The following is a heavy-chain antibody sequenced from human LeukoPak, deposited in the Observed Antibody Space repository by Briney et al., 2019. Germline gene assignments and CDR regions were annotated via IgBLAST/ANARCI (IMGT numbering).Heavy chain of an antibody. Sequence: PSETLSLTCAVYGGSFSGYYWSWIRQPPGKGLEWIGEINHSGSTNYNPSLKSRVTISVDTSKNQFSLKLSSVTAADTAVYYCASKRGGYGYLIRFDYWGQGTLVTVSS. V-gene: IGHV4-34*01. CDR1: GGSFSGYY. CDR3: ASKRGGYGYLIRFDY. CDR2: INHSGST. D-gene: IGHD5-18*01. J-gene: IGHJ4*02.